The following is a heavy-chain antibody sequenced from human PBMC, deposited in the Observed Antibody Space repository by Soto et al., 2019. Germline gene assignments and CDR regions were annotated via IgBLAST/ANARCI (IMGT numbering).Heavy chain of an antibody. CDR1: GFTFSSYS. J-gene: IGHJ6*02. D-gene: IGHD6-6*01. CDR2: ISSSSSTI. V-gene: IGHV3-48*02. CDR3: ARTGQVAARTDYYYYGMDV. Sequence: GGSLRLSCAASGFTFSSYSMNWVRQAPGKGLEWVSYISSSSSTIYYADSVKGRFTISRDNAKNSLYLQMNSLGDEDTAVYYCARTGQVAARTDYYYYGMDVWGQGTTVTVSS.